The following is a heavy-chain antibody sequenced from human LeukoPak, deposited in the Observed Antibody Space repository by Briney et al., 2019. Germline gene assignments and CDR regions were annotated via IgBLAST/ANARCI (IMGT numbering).Heavy chain of an antibody. D-gene: IGHD2/OR15-2a*01. J-gene: IGHJ4*02. V-gene: IGHV4-34*01. CDR3: ARGNIFRY. CDR2: INHSGST. Sequence: PSETLSLTCAVYGGSFSGYYWSWIRQPPGKGLEWIGEINHSGSTNYNPSLKSRVTISVDTSKNQFSLKLSSVTAADTAVYYCARGNIFRYWGQGTLVTVSS. CDR1: GGSFSGYY.